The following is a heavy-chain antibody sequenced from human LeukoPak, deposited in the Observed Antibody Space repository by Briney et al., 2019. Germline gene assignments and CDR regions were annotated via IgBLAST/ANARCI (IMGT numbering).Heavy chain of an antibody. CDR1: GGSISSHY. V-gene: IGHV4-59*11. D-gene: IGHD4-11*01. CDR3: ARDLLGSHSNYNWFDP. J-gene: IGHJ5*02. Sequence: PSETLSLTCTVSGGSISSHYWSWIRQPPGKGLEWIGYIYYSGSTNYNPSLKSRVTISVDTSKNQFSLKLSSVTAADTAVYYCARDLLGSHSNYNWFDPWGQGTLVTVSS. CDR2: IYYSGST.